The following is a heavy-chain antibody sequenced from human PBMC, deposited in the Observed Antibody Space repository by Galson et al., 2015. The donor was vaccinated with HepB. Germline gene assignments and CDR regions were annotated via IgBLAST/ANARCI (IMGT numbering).Heavy chain of an antibody. J-gene: IGHJ5*02. CDR1: GYTFTGYY. V-gene: IGHV1-2*02. CDR3: ARSGRRIVVVPAARNWFDP. D-gene: IGHD2-2*01. Sequence: SVKVSCKASGYTFTGYYMHWVRQAPGQGLEWMGWINPNSGGTNYAQKFQGRVTMTRDTSISTAYMELSRLRSDDTAVYYCARSGRRIVVVPAARNWFDPWGQGTLVTVSS. CDR2: INPNSGGT.